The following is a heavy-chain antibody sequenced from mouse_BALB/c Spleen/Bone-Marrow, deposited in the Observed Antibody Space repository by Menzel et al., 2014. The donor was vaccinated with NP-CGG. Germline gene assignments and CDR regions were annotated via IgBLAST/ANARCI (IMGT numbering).Heavy chain of an antibody. CDR2: IYPSTGYT. Sequence: VQLQQSGAELAKPGASVKMFCKASGYTFTSYWMHRVKQRSGQGLEWIGYIYPSTGYTEYNQKFKDKVTLTADKSSSTAYMQLSSLTSEDSAVYYCARDDYAYWGQGTLVTVSA. J-gene: IGHJ3*01. D-gene: IGHD2-4*01. CDR1: GYTFTSYW. V-gene: IGHV1-7*01. CDR3: ARDDYAY.